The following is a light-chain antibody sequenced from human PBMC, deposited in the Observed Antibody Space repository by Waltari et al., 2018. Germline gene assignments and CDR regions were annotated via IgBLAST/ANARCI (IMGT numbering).Light chain of an antibody. CDR2: EVS. J-gene: IGLJ1*01. CDR1: RRDLGNYNF. CDR3: SSYTNRATLRV. V-gene: IGLV2-14*01. Sequence: QSALAQPASVSGSPGQSIAISCTGTRRDLGNYNFFSWYQQHPGKAPKLILYEVSDRPSGVSRRFSGSKSGNKATLTISGLQADDEADYYCSSYTNRATLRVFGTGTKVTVL.